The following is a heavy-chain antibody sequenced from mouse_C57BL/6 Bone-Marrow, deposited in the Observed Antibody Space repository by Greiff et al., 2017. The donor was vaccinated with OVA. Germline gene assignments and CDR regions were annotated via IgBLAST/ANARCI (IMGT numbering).Heavy chain of an antibody. D-gene: IGHD1-1*01. CDR3: ARAVLYYYWYFDV. CDR2: IDPSDSYT. V-gene: IGHV1-69*01. J-gene: IGHJ1*03. Sequence: QVQLQQPGAELVMPGASVKLSCKASGYTFTSYWMHWVKQRPGQGLEWIGEIDPSDSYTNYNQQFKGKSTLTVDKSSSTAYMQLSSLKSEDSAVYDCARAVLYYYWYFDVWGTGTTVTVSS. CDR1: GYTFTSYW.